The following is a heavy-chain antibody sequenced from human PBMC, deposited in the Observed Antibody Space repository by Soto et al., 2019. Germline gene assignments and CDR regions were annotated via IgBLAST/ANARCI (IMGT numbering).Heavy chain of an antibody. CDR2: IYSGGST. Sequence: PGGSLRLSCAASGFTVSTYYMSWVRQAPGKGLEWVSVIYSGGSTYYSDSVKGRFTISRDKSKNTVYLQMNSLRDEDTAVYYCARDPVVLVDYYGMDVWGQGTTVTVSS. J-gene: IGHJ6*02. CDR3: ARDPVVLVDYYGMDV. V-gene: IGHV3-53*01. D-gene: IGHD2-8*01. CDR1: GFTVSTYY.